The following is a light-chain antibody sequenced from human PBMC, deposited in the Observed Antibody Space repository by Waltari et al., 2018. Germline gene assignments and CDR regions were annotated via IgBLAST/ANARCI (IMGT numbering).Light chain of an antibody. CDR1: SSDVGAYNY. CDR3: SSFTRSATLV. V-gene: IGLV2-14*03. CDR2: DVI. Sequence: QSALTQPASVSGSPGQSITISCTGTSSDVGAYNYVTWYQQYSGKAPKLMIYDVIKRPSGVANRFSSSKSGNTASLTSSGLQAEDEADYYCSSFTRSATLVFGGGTKLTVL. J-gene: IGLJ3*02.